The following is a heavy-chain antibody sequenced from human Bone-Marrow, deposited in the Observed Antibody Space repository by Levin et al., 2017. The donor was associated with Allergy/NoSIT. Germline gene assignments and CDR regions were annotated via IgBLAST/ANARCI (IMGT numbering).Heavy chain of an antibody. Sequence: GESLKISCAASGFTFSNYAMHWVRQAPGKGLEWVAVISYDGSNKYYADSVKGRFTISRDNSKNTLYLRMNSLRTGDTAVYYCARGESCTDTSCYTYDAFDMWGQGTMVTVSS. V-gene: IGHV3-30*04. D-gene: IGHD2-2*02. CDR3: ARGESCTDTSCYTYDAFDM. CDR1: GFTFSNYA. CDR2: ISYDGSNK. J-gene: IGHJ3*02.